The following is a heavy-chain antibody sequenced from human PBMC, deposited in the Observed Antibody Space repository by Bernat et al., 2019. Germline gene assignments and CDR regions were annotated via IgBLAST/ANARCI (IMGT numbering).Heavy chain of an antibody. V-gene: IGHV4-39*01. CDR1: GGSISTGSYY. Sequence: QLQLQESDPGLVKPSETLSLTCTVSGGSISTGSYYWGWIRQPPGKGLEWIGSIYYSGSTYYNPSLKSRVTISVDTSKKQCSLNLNSVTAADTAVYYCARLGSSSDAFDIWGQGTMVTVSS. CDR3: ARLGSSSDAFDI. J-gene: IGHJ3*02. CDR2: IYYSGST. D-gene: IGHD6-6*01.